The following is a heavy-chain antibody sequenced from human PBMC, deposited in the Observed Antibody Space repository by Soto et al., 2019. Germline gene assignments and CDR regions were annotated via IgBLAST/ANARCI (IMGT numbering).Heavy chain of an antibody. CDR2: IRSKANSYAT. V-gene: IGHV3-73*02. CDR1: GVTFSGAA. CDR3: TRRGVGANGFDY. J-gene: IGHJ4*02. Sequence: EVQLVESGAGWVQPGGSLKLSCAASGVTFSGAAMHWVRQASGKGLEWVGSIRSKANSYATAYGAWVKGRFTISREDSNNTAYLQMNSLKTEDTAVYYCTRRGVGANGFDYWGQGTLVTVSS. D-gene: IGHD1-26*01.